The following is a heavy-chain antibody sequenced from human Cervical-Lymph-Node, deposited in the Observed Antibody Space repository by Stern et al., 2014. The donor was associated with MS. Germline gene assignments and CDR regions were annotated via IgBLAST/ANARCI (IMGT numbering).Heavy chain of an antibody. CDR1: GFTFSSYG. J-gene: IGHJ6*02. V-gene: IGHV3-30*18. D-gene: IGHD4-17*01. CDR3: AKPKTTVTTNGMDV. Sequence: VQLVESGGGVVQPGRSLRLSCAASGFTFSSYGMHWVRQAPGKGLEWVAVISYDGSNKYYADSVKGRFTISRDNSKKPLYLQMHSLRAEDTAVYYCAKPKTTVTTNGMDVWGQGTTVTVSS. CDR2: ISYDGSNK.